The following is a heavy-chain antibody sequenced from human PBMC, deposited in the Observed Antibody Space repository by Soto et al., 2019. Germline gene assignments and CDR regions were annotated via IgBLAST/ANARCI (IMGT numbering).Heavy chain of an antibody. CDR1: GFSFGTYV. J-gene: IGHJ3*01. D-gene: IGHD1-1*01. CDR2: ISGSGGRV. Sequence: EVQLLESGGGMVEPRGSLKLSCAASGFSFGTYVMNWVRQAPGKGLEWVSVISGSGGRVYSADSVKGRFTISRDNSRNTVYLQMNSVRAEDTAIYYCATWHEREHAYDVWGQGTTVTVSS. CDR3: ATWHEREHAYDV. V-gene: IGHV3-23*01.